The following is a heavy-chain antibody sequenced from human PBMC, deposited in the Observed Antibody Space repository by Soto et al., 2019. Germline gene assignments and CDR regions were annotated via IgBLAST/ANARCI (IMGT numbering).Heavy chain of an antibody. D-gene: IGHD3-3*01. J-gene: IGHJ2*01. CDR3: ARDGEVNYDFWSGYYWYFDL. CDR2: IWYDGSNK. V-gene: IGHV3-33*01. CDR1: GFTFCSYG. Sequence: GGSLRLCCAASGFTFCSYGMDWVRQAPGKGLEWVAVIWYDGSNKYYADSVKGRFTISRDNSKNTLYLQMNSLRAEDTAVYYCARDGEVNYDFWSGYYWYFDLWGRGTLVTVSS.